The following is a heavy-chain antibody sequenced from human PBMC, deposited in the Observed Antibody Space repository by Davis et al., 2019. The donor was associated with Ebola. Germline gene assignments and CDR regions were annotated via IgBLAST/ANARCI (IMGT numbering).Heavy chain of an antibody. V-gene: IGHV1-8*01. D-gene: IGHD3/OR15-3a*01. Sequence: ASVKVSCKASGYTFTSYDINWVRQATGQGLEWMGWMNPKSGNTGYAQKFQARVSMTRDTSISTAHMELNSLRSEDTAVYYCARGTRTLDIWGQGTMLTVSS. CDR3: ARGTRTLDI. CDR2: MNPKSGNT. J-gene: IGHJ3*02. CDR1: GYTFTSYD.